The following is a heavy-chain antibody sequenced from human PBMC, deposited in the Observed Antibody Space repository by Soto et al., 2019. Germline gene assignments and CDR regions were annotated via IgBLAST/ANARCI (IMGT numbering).Heavy chain of an antibody. CDR2: IYDSGSP. CDR3: ARLPTY. Sequence: SETLSLTCTVSGGSISSHYWSWIRQPPGKGLEWIGYIYDSGSPSYNPSLKSRVTISVDTSKNQFSLKLSSVTAADTAVYYCARLPTYWGQGTLVTVSS. CDR1: GGSISSHY. J-gene: IGHJ4*02. V-gene: IGHV4-59*08.